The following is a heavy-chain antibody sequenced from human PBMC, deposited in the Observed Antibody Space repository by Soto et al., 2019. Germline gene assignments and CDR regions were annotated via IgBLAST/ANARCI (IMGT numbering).Heavy chain of an antibody. D-gene: IGHD3-3*01. CDR3: ARGEANYDFWSGYYTPIDY. CDR1: GFTFSSYA. V-gene: IGHV3-23*01. J-gene: IGHJ4*02. Sequence: EVQLLESGGGLVQPGGSLRLSCAASGFTFSSYAMSWVRQAPGKGLEWVSAISGSGGSTYYADSVKGRFTISRDNAKNTLYLQMNSLRAEDTAVYYCARGEANYDFWSGYYTPIDYWGQGTLVTVSS. CDR2: ISGSGGST.